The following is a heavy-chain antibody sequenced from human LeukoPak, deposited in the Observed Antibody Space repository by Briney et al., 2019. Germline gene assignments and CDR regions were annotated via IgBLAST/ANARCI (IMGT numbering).Heavy chain of an antibody. CDR1: GFTFSTHG. J-gene: IGHJ4*02. D-gene: IGHD6-19*01. CDR2: ISGSGGTS. CDR3: AKDHLPGIVVADRDY. V-gene: IGHV3-23*01. Sequence: GGSLRLSCAGSGFTFSTHGMNWVRQAPGKGLEWVSAISGSGGTSYYADSVKGRFTISRDNSKNTLYLQINSLRAEDTAVYYCAKDHLPGIVVADRDYWGQGTLVTVSS.